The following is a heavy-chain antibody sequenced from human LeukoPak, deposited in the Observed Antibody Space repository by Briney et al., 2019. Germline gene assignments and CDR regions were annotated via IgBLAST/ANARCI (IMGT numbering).Heavy chain of an antibody. J-gene: IGHJ6*03. CDR1: GYTFTSYG. V-gene: IGHV1-18*01. D-gene: IGHD6-19*01. Sequence: ASVKVSCKASGYTFTSYGISWVRQAPGQGLEWMGWISAYNGNTNYAQMLQGRVTMTTDTSTSTAYMELRSLRSDDTAAYYCARVWLAVGYYYMDVWDKGTTVTVSS. CDR3: ARVWLAVGYYYMDV. CDR2: ISAYNGNT.